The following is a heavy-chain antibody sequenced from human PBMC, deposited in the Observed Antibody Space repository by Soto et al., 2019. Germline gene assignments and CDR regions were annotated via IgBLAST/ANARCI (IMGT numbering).Heavy chain of an antibody. J-gene: IGHJ6*03. D-gene: IGHD3-9*01. CDR3: ARGLRYFERYYNYYYMDV. CDR1: GGSISSYY. V-gene: IGHV4-59*01. Sequence: SETLSLTCTVSGGSISSYYWSWIRQPPGKGLEWIGYIYYSGSTNYNPSLKSRVTISVDTSKNQFSLKLSSVTAADTAVYYCARGLRYFERYYNYYYMDVWGKGTTVTVSS. CDR2: IYYSGST.